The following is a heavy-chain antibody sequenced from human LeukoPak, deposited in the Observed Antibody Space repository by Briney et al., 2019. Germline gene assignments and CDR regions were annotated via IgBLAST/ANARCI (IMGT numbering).Heavy chain of an antibody. CDR2: INPNSGGT. J-gene: IGHJ5*02. CDR3: ARVDTAMVTWWFDP. Sequence: GASVKVSCKASGYTFTGYYMHWVRQAPGQGLEWMGWINPNSGGTNYAQKFQGRVTMTRDTSISTAYMELSRLRSDDTAVYYCARVDTAMVTWWFDPWGQGTLVTVSS. V-gene: IGHV1-2*02. CDR1: GYTFTGYY. D-gene: IGHD5-18*01.